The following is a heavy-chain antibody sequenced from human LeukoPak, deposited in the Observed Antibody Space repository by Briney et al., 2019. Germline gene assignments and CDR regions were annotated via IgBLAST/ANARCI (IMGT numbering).Heavy chain of an antibody. CDR2: IYYSGST. D-gene: IGHD6-19*01. Sequence: SETLSLTCTVPGGSIGSYYWSWIRQPPGKGLEWIGYIYYSGSTNYNPSLKSRVTISVDTSKNQFSLKLSSVTAADTAVYYCARGSGWYSPFDYWGQGTLVTVSS. J-gene: IGHJ4*02. CDR1: GGSIGSYY. CDR3: ARGSGWYSPFDY. V-gene: IGHV4-59*01.